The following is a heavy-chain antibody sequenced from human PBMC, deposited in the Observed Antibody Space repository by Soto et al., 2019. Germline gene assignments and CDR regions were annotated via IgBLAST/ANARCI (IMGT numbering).Heavy chain of an antibody. CDR3: ARGRDSGLYYFDY. Sequence: GGSLRLSCSASGFTFSNYDMHWVRQATGKGLEWVSTISTAGNTYSPGSVKGRFTISRENAKNSLYLQMNSLRVDDTAVYYCARGRDSGLYYFDYWGQGTLVTVSS. D-gene: IGHD2-21*01. V-gene: IGHV3-13*01. J-gene: IGHJ4*02. CDR1: GFTFSNYD. CDR2: ISTAGNT.